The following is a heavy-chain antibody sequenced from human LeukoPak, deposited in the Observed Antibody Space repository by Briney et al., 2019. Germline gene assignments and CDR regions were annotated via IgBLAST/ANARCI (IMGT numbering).Heavy chain of an antibody. J-gene: IGHJ4*02. CDR1: GGSIMTTNW. V-gene: IGHV4-4*02. Sequence: SGTLSLTCDVSGGSIMTTNWWSWVRQPPNKGLEWIGEVHLSGATNYNPSLESRVTMSIDTSKNHLSLELTSVAAADTAMYYCTRESGAFSPFGFWGQGTLVTVSS. CDR2: VHLSGAT. D-gene: IGHD1-26*01. CDR3: TRESGAFSPFGF.